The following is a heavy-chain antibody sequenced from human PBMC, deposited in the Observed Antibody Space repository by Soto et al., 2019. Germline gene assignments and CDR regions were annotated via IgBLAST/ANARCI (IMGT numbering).Heavy chain of an antibody. V-gene: IGHV4-39*02. D-gene: IGHD5-12*01. CDR3: ARDGGYSGYDLAWFDP. CDR1: GGSISSSSYY. Sequence: SETLSLTCTVSGGSISSSSYYWGWIRQPPGKGLEWIGSIYYSGSTYYNPSLKSRVTISVDTSKNQFSLKLSSVTAADTAVYYCARDGGYSGYDLAWFDPWGQGTLVTVSS. J-gene: IGHJ5*02. CDR2: IYYSGST.